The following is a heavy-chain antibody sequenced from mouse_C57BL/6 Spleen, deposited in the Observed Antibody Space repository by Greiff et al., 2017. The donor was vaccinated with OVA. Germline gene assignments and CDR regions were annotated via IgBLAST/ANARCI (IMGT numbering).Heavy chain of an antibody. Sequence: EVKLVESGPVLVKPGASVKMSCKASGYTFTDYYMNWVKQSHGKSLEWIGVINPYNGGTSYNQKFKGKATLTVDKSSSTAYMELNSLTSEDSAVYYCVKREGDYGRYYYAMDYWGQGTSVTVSS. CDR3: VKREGDYGRYYYAMDY. D-gene: IGHD2-4*01. J-gene: IGHJ4*01. V-gene: IGHV1-19*01. CDR2: INPYNGGT. CDR1: GYTFTDYY.